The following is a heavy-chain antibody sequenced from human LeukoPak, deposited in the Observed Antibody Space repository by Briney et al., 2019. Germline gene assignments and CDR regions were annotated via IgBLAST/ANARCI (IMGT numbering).Heavy chain of an antibody. V-gene: IGHV3-74*01. J-gene: IGHJ4*02. CDR2: INSDGSTT. D-gene: IGHD6-25*01. CDR3: TRRGVDF. CDR1: GFTISSYW. Sequence: GGSLRLSCVASGFTISSYWMHWVRQAPGKGLVWVSRINSDGSTTTYADSVKGRFTISRNNAKNHLYLQMNSLRDEDTADYSCTRRGVDFWGQGTLVTDS.